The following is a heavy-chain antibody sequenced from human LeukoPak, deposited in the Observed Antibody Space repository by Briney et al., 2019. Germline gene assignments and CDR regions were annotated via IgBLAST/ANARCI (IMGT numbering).Heavy chain of an antibody. CDR2: ISGSGGST. D-gene: IGHD6-19*01. J-gene: IGHJ3*02. CDR3: AKDKSSGWYENAFDI. Sequence: GGSLRLSCAASGFTFSSCAMSWVRQAPGKGRGWVSSISGSGGSTYYADSVKGRFTISRDNSKNTLYLQMNSLRAEDTAVYYCAKDKSSGWYENAFDIWGQGTMVTVSS. CDR1: GFTFSSCA. V-gene: IGHV3-23*01.